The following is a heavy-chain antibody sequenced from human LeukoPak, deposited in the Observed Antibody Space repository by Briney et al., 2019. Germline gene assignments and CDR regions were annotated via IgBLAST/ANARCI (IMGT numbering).Heavy chain of an antibody. J-gene: IGHJ5*02. Sequence: SETLSLTCTVSGGSISSYYWSWIRQPAGKGLEWIGRIYFTGTITYNPSLESRVTMSIDTSKNQFSLKLNSLTAADTAVYYCARDSGTTGEVKLDPWGQGTPVTVSS. V-gene: IGHV4-4*07. D-gene: IGHD3-10*01. CDR2: IYFTGTI. CDR1: GGSISSYY. CDR3: ARDSGTTGEVKLDP.